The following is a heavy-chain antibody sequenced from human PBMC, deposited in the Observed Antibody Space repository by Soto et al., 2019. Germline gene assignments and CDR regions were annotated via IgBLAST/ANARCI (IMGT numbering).Heavy chain of an antibody. CDR3: VRVNADAYDV. J-gene: IGHJ3*01. CDR1: GFSFSNHD. CDR2: ITTGGNA. Sequence: PGGSLRLSCAASGFSFSNHDMHWVRQPKGKGLEWVSGITTGGNAYFANSVKGRFSISRENAKNSFYLQTSSLRAEDTAMYYCVRVNADAYDVWGQGTMVTV. V-gene: IGHV3-13*01.